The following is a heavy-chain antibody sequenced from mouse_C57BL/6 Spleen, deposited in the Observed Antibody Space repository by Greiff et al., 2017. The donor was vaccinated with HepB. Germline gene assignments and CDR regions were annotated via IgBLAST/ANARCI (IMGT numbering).Heavy chain of an antibody. CDR2: IYPGDGDT. V-gene: IGHV1-82*01. Sequence: VQLQQSGPELVKPGASVKISCKASGYAFSSSWMNWVKQRPGKGLEWIGRIYPGDGDTNYNGKFKGKATLTADKSSSTAYMQLSSLTSEDSAVYFCARWGLTGPYWYFDVWGTGTTVTVSS. D-gene: IGHD4-1*01. CDR3: ARWGLTGPYWYFDV. CDR1: GYAFSSSW. J-gene: IGHJ1*03.